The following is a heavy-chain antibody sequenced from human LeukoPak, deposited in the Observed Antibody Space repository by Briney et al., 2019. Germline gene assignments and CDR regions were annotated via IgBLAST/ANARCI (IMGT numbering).Heavy chain of an antibody. CDR1: GFTFSSND. CDR2: ISNSGSTR. CDR3: AELGITMIGGV. D-gene: IGHD3-10*02. Sequence: PGGSLRLSCEDSGFTFSSNDMNWVRQAPGKGLEWVSYISNSGSTRYYADSVKGRFTISRDNAKNSLYLQMNSLRAEDTAVYYCAELGITMIGGVWGKGTTVTISS. J-gene: IGHJ6*04. V-gene: IGHV3-48*03.